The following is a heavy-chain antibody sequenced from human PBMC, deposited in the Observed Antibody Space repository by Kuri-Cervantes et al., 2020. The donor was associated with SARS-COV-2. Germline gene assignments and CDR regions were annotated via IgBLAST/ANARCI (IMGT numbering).Heavy chain of an antibody. Sequence: SETLSLTCTVSGGSTSSYYWSWIRQPAGKGLEWIGYIYTSGSTNYNPSLKSRVTLSVDTSKNQFSLKLNSVTAADTAVYYCARGYSSGWPDYWGQGTLVTRLL. CDR3: ARGYSSGWPDY. D-gene: IGHD6-19*01. J-gene: IGHJ4*02. CDR2: IYTSGST. CDR1: GGSTSSYY. V-gene: IGHV4-4*09.